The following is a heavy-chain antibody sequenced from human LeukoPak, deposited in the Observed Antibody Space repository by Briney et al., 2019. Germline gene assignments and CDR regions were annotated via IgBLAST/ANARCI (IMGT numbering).Heavy chain of an antibody. D-gene: IGHD4-23*01. CDR3: AKDRYGGKAPFDY. J-gene: IGHJ4*02. Sequence: GGSLRLSCAASGFTFRNYAMIWVRQAPGKGLEWVSAIGGRGGSTYYADSVKGRFTISRDNSKNTLYLQMNSLRAEDTAVYYCAKDRYGGKAPFDYWGQGTLVTVSS. CDR2: IGGRGGST. CDR1: GFTFRNYA. V-gene: IGHV3-23*01.